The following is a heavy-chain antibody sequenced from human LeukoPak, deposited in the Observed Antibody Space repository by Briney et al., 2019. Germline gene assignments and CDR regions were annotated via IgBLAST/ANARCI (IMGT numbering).Heavy chain of an antibody. CDR3: ARDRGGSGWYDY. CDR1: GFTFSTYS. V-gene: IGHV3-21*01. D-gene: IGHD6-19*01. Sequence: GGSLRLSCAASGFTFSTYSMNWVRQAPGKGLEWVSSISSSGSYIYYADSVKGRFTISRDNAKNPLYLQMNSLRAEDTAVYYCARDRGGSGWYDYWGQGTLVTVSS. J-gene: IGHJ4*02. CDR2: ISSSGSYI.